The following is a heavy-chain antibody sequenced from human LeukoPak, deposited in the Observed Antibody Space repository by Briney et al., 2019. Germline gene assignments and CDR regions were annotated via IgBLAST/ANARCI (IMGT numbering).Heavy chain of an antibody. V-gene: IGHV3-21*05. D-gene: IGHD1-26*01. Sequence: PGGSLRLSCAASGFTFTNYAMNWVRQAPGKGLEWVSYISPSGSDMSYRDSVKGRFSISRDNAMNSLYLQMNSLRAEDTAVYYCTRDEVGATTEFDSWGQGTLVTVSS. CDR1: GFTFTNYA. J-gene: IGHJ4*02. CDR3: TRDEVGATTEFDS. CDR2: ISPSGSDM.